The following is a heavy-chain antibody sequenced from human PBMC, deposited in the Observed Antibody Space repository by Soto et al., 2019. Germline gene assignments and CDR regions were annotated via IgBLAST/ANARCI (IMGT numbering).Heavy chain of an antibody. CDR2: IYWDDDK. V-gene: IGHV2-5*02. CDR3: AHSPIRMGNSGYSLSYCFED. D-gene: IGHD5-12*01. Sequence: QITLKESGPALVKPTQTLTLTCTFSGFSLDTSGEAVAWIRQPPGEALEWLAHIYWDDDKRFSPSLKSRLTITKDTSKNQVILTMATLDPLDTGTYYCAHSPIRMGNSGYSLSYCFEDWGQGTLVTVSS. CDR1: GFSLDTSGEA. J-gene: IGHJ4*02.